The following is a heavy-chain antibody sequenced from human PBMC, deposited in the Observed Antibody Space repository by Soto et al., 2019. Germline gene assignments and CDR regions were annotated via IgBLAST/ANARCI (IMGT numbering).Heavy chain of an antibody. CDR1: GGSISSGGYY. D-gene: IGHD6-6*01. V-gene: IGHV4-31*03. J-gene: IGHJ6*02. CDR2: IYYSGST. Sequence: SETLSLTCTVSGGSISSGGYYWSWIRQHPGKGLEWIGYIYYSGSTYYNPSLKSRVTISVDTSKNQFSLKLSSVTAADTAVYYCARVSSSSSLEYSKTTYYYYYGMDVWGQGTTVTVSS. CDR3: ARVSSSSSLEYSKTTYYYYYGMDV.